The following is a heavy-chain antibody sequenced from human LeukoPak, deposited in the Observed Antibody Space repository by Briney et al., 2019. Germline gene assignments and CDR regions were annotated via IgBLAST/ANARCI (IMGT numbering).Heavy chain of an antibody. CDR3: ARGVGATLYGAFDI. J-gene: IGHJ3*02. Sequence: GGSLRLSCAASGFTFSSYGMHWVRQAPGKGLEWVAVVSSDGTNKYYADSVKGRFTISRDNSKNTLYLQMSSLRPEDTAVYYCARGVGATLYGAFDIWGQGTMVTVSS. CDR2: VSSDGTNK. CDR1: GFTFSSYG. D-gene: IGHD1-26*01. V-gene: IGHV3-30*03.